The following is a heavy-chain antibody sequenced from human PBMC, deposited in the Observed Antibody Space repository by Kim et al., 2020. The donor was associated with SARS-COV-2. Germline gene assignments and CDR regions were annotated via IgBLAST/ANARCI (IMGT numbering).Heavy chain of an antibody. Sequence: SVKVSCKASGGTFSSYAISWVRQAPGQGLEWMGGIIPIFGTANYAQKFQGRVTITADESTSTAYMELSSLRSEDTAVYYCARARKHGYNPHYWGQGTLVTVSS. CDR2: IIPIFGTA. J-gene: IGHJ4*02. CDR1: GGTFSSYA. V-gene: IGHV1-69*13. CDR3: ARARKHGYNPHY. D-gene: IGHD5-12*01.